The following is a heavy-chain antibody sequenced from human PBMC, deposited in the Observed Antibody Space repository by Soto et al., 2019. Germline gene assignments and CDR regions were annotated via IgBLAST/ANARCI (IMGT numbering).Heavy chain of an antibody. D-gene: IGHD5-18*01. Sequence: ASVKVSCKASGYTFTSYGISWVRQAPGQGLEWMGWINPNSGGTNYAQKFQGRVTMTRDTSISTAYMELSRLRSDDTAVYYCARVLYSYGHDYWGQGTLVTVSS. CDR2: INPNSGGT. J-gene: IGHJ4*02. CDR1: GYTFTSYG. CDR3: ARVLYSYGHDY. V-gene: IGHV1-2*02.